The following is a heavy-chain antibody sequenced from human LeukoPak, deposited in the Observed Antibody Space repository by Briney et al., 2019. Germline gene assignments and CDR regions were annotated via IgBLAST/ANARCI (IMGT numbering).Heavy chain of an antibody. CDR1: GFTFSSYS. CDR3: ARENVATAMDGYYMDV. CDR2: ISSSSSYI. V-gene: IGHV3-21*01. J-gene: IGHJ6*03. Sequence: GGSLRLSCAASGFTFSSYSMNWVRQAPGKGLEWVSAISSSSSYIYYADAVKGRFTISRDNAKNSLYLQMNSLRAEDTAVYYCARENVATAMDGYYMDVWGKGTTVTVSS. D-gene: IGHD5-18*01.